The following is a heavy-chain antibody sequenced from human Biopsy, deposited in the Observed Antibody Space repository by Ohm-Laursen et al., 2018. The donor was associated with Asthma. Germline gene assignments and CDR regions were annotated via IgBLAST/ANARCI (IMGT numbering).Heavy chain of an antibody. CDR1: GYTFNSAG. D-gene: IGHD3-10*01. CDR3: ARAVDYSHYYGIDV. CDR2: ISVYNGNT. V-gene: IGHV1-18*01. J-gene: IGHJ6*02. Sequence: ASVKVSCKTSGYTFNSAGITWVRQAPGQGLEWMGWISVYNGNTKVAQKLQDRVTMITDTSTSTAFMELRSLRSDDTAVYFCARAVDYSHYYGIDVWGQGTTVTV.